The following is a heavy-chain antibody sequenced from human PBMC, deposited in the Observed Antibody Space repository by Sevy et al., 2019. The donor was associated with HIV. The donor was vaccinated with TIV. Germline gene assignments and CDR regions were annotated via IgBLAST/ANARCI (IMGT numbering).Heavy chain of an antibody. D-gene: IGHD4-17*01. CDR3: TRALATVVTPEYYFDY. Sequence: GESLKISCTASGFTFGDYAMSWFRQAPGKGLEWVAFIRRNSYEPYGGTTEYAASVKGRFTISRDDSKSIAYLQMNSLKTGDTAFYYCTRALATVVTPEYYFDYWGQGTLVTVSS. J-gene: IGHJ4*02. CDR2: IRRNSYEPYGGTT. CDR1: GFTFGDYA. V-gene: IGHV3-49*03.